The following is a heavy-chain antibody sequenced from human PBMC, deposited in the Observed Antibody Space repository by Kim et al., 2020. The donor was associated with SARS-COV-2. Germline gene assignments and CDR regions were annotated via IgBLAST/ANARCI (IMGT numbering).Heavy chain of an antibody. Sequence: SVKVSCKASGGTFSSYAISWVRQAPGQGLEWMGGIIPIFGTANYAQKFQGRVTITADESTSTAYMELSSLRSEDTAVYYCAGPRYCSGGSCSLGWYFDLWGRGTLVTVSS. CDR3: AGPRYCSGGSCSLGWYFDL. D-gene: IGHD2-15*01. J-gene: IGHJ2*01. V-gene: IGHV1-69*13. CDR1: GGTFSSYA. CDR2: IIPIFGTA.